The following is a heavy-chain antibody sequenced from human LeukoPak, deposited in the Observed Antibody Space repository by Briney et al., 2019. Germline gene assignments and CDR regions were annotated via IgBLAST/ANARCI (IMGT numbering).Heavy chain of an antibody. CDR1: GYTFTSYG. V-gene: IGHV1-18*01. J-gene: IGHJ4*02. D-gene: IGHD2-2*01. CDR3: ARAGVEWYQLLFDHTAGIYFDY. Sequence: ASVKVSCKASGYTFTSYGISWVRQAPGQGLEWMGWISAYNGNTNYAQKLQGRVTMTTDTSTCTAYMELRSLRSDDTAVYYCARAGVEWYQLLFDHTAGIYFDYWGQGTLVTVSS. CDR2: ISAYNGNT.